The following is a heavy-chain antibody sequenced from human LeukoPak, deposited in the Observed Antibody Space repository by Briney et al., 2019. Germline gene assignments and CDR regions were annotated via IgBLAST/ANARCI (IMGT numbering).Heavy chain of an antibody. Sequence: GESLKISCEGSGYSFTNYWIGWVRQMPGKGLEWMGIIYIGDSDTRYSPSFRGQVTISADKSISTVYLQWSSLKASDTAMYYCARPLSGSDHGYFDYWGQGTLVTVSS. CDR1: GYSFTNYW. CDR3: ARPLSGSDHGYFDY. V-gene: IGHV5-51*01. J-gene: IGHJ4*02. D-gene: IGHD1-26*01. CDR2: IYIGDSDT.